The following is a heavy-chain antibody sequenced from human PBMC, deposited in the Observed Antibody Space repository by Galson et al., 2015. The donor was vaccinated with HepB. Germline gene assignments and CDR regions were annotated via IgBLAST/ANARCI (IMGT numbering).Heavy chain of an antibody. D-gene: IGHD6-19*01. CDR1: GFTFSSYA. V-gene: IGHV3-23*01. CDR3: AKPIKGSIAVAGWGYYFDY. Sequence: SLRLSCAASGFTFSSYAMSWVRQAPGKGLEWVSAISGSGGSTYYADSVKGRFTISRDNSRDTLYLQMNSLRAEDTAVYYCAKPIKGSIAVAGWGYYFDYWGQGTLVTVSS. J-gene: IGHJ4*02. CDR2: ISGSGGST.